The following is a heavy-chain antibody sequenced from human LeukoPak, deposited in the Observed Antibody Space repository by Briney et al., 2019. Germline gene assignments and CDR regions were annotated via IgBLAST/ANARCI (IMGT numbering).Heavy chain of an antibody. V-gene: IGHV4-34*01. CDR2: INHSGST. CDR3: AKRGPLQITMVRGAVRAYYFDY. CDR1: GGSFSGYY. D-gene: IGHD3-10*01. J-gene: IGHJ4*02. Sequence: PSETLSLTCAVYGGSFSGYYWSWIRQPPGKGLEWIGEINHSGSTNYNPSLKSRVTISVDTSKNQFSLKLSSVTAADTAVYYCAKRGPLQITMVRGAVRAYYFDYWGQGTLVTVSS.